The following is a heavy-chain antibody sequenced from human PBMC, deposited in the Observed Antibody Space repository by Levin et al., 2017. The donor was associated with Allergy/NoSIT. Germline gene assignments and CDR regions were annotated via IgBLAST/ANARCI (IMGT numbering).Heavy chain of an antibody. CDR2: IYYSGST. J-gene: IGHJ4*02. D-gene: IGHD1-26*01. Sequence: GSLRLSCTVSGGSISSYYWSWIRQPPGKGLEWIGYIYYSGSTNYNPSLKSRVTISVDTSKNQFSLKLSSVTAADTAVYYCARDWERDYFDYWGQGTLVTVSS. V-gene: IGHV4-59*01. CDR3: ARDWERDYFDY. CDR1: GGSISSYY.